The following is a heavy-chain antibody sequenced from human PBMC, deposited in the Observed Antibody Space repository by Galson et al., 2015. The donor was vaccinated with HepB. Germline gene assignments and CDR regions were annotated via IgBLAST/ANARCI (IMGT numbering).Heavy chain of an antibody. J-gene: IGHJ4*02. CDR3: ARHALTTVTTGYFFDF. CDR1: GYSFTNYW. D-gene: IGHD4-17*01. V-gene: IGHV5-51*01. CDR2: IYPGDSDT. Sequence: QSGAEVKKPGESLKISCKGSGYSFTNYWIGWVRQMTGKGLEWMAIIYPGDSDTKCNPSFQGQVTISADKSISTAYLQWSSLKASDTAMYYCARHALTTVTTGYFFDFWGQGTLITVSS.